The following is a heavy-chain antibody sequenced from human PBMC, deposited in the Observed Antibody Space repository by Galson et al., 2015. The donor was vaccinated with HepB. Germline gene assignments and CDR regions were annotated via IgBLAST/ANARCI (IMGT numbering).Heavy chain of an antibody. CDR3: ARGGQWPQFYYFDY. CDR2: VNAANGNT. J-gene: IGHJ4*02. Sequence: SVKVSCKASGYSFTMYTVHWVRQAPGHSLEWMGWVNAANGNTKYSQKFQDRITLTRDTSATTAYMELSSLEFEDTAVYYCARGGQWPQFYYFDYWGQGTLVAVSS. CDR1: GYSFTMYT. V-gene: IGHV1-3*01. D-gene: IGHD5-24*01.